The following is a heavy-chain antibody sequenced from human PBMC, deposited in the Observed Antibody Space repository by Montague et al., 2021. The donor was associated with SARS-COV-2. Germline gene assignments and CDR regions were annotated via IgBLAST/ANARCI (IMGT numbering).Heavy chain of an antibody. CDR1: GDSVSSTSAA. CDR3: ARAYCSSTSCYPIDY. J-gene: IGHJ4*02. Sequence: CAISGDSVSSTSAAWNWIRQSPSRGLEWLGRTYFTSKWSSAYALSVKSRLIISPDTSKNQFSLRLMSVTPDDTAVYYCARAYCSSTSCYPIDYWSQGTLVTVSS. CDR2: TYFTSKWSS. V-gene: IGHV6-1*01. D-gene: IGHD2-2*01.